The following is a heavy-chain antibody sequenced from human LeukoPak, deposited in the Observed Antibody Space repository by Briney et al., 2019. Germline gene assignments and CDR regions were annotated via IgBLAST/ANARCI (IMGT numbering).Heavy chain of an antibody. D-gene: IGHD3-9*01. CDR2: ISGSGGST. CDR1: GFTFSSYA. J-gene: IGHJ4*02. Sequence: GGSLRLSCAASGFTFSSYAMSWVRQAPGKGLDWVSTISGSGGSTYYADSVKGRFTISRDNSKNTLYLQMNSLRAEDTAVYYCASYDILTGYLDYWGQGTLVTVSS. V-gene: IGHV3-23*01. CDR3: ASYDILTGYLDY.